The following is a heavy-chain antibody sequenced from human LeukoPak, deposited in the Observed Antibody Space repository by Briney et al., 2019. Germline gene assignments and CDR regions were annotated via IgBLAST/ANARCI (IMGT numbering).Heavy chain of an antibody. J-gene: IGHJ3*02. V-gene: IGHV3-66*02. CDR3: ARETAYCSSTSCYHSGAFDI. CDR1: GFTVSSNY. CDR2: IYSGGST. Sequence: SSXASGFTVSSNYMSWVRQAPGKGLEWVSVIYSGGSTYYADSVKGRFTISRDNSKNTLYLQINSLRAEDTAVYYCARETAYCSSTSCYHSGAFDIWGQGTMVTVSS. D-gene: IGHD2-2*01.